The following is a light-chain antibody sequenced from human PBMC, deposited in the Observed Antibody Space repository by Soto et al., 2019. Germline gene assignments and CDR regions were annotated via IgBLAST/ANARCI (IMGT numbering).Light chain of an antibody. CDR2: AAS. J-gene: IGKJ3*01. V-gene: IGKV1-9*01. CDR1: QDILTS. Sequence: DIQLTQSPSFLSASVGDRVTLTCRASQDILTSLAWYQQKPGKTPNLLIFAASTLQTGVPSRFSGTGSGTEFTLTINNLQPEDSATYYCQQVNSYPLTFGPGTKVDIK. CDR3: QQVNSYPLT.